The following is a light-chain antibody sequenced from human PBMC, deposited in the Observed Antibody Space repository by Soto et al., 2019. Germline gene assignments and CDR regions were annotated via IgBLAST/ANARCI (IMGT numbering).Light chain of an antibody. Sequence: QSVLTQPASVSGSPGQSITISCTGTSSDVGGYTYVSWYQQHPGKAPKLMIFEVSNRPSGVSNRFSGSKSGNTASLTISGLQAVDEADYYCSSYSDTNICVFGTGTKVTVL. CDR3: SSYSDTNICV. V-gene: IGLV2-14*01. CDR2: EVS. CDR1: SSDVGGYTY. J-gene: IGLJ1*01.